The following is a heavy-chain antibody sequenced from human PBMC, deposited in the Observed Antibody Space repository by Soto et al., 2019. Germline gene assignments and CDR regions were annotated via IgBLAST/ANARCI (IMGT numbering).Heavy chain of an antibody. V-gene: IGHV3-48*02. Sequence: PGGSLRLSCAASGFTFSSYSMNWVRQAPGKGLEWISYISSSSTIYYAGSVKGRFTISRDNAKYSLSLRMTSLRDEDTAVYYCARDRSGPYYGLDVWGQGTTVTVSS. CDR2: ISSSSTI. CDR1: GFTFSSYS. CDR3: ARDRSGPYYGLDV. J-gene: IGHJ6*02. D-gene: IGHD2-15*01.